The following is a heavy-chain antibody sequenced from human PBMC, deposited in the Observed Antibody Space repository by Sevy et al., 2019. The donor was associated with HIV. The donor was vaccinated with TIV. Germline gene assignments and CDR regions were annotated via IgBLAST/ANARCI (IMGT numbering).Heavy chain of an antibody. V-gene: IGHV3-48*03. CDR1: GFTFSSFE. CDR2: ISTSGSNG. D-gene: IGHD1-1*01. J-gene: IGHJ6*02. Sequence: GGSLRLSCVASGFTFSSFEMNWVRQAPGKGLEWVSSISTSGSNGDYADSLKGRVTISRDNAKKSLYLQMNSLRAEDTAIYFCAKRGGQYDLGMDVWGQGTTVTVSS. CDR3: AKRGGQYDLGMDV.